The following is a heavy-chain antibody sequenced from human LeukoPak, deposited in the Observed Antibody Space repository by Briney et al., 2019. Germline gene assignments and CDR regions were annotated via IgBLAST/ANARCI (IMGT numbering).Heavy chain of an antibody. CDR1: GYTFTGYY. V-gene: IGHV1-2*02. D-gene: IGHD1-26*01. CDR3: AREVGATTLYYYYYYMDV. CDR2: INPNSGGT. Sequence: GASVKVSCKASGYTFTGYYMHWVRQAPGQGLEWMGWINPNSGGTNYAQKFQGRVTMTRDTSISTAYMELSRLRSDDTAVYYCAREVGATTLYYYYYYMDVWGKGTTVTVSS. J-gene: IGHJ6*03.